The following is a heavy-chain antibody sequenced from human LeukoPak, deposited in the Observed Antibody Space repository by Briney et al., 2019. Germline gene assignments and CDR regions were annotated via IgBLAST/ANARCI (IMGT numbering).Heavy chain of an antibody. D-gene: IGHD3-22*01. Sequence: SETLSPTCTVSGGSISSYYWSWIRQPPGKGLEWIGFIYYSGSTNYNPSLKSRVTISVDTSKNQFSLKLSSVTAADTAVYYCARKPIVNSAWYYFDYWGQGTLVTVSS. CDR2: IYYSGST. J-gene: IGHJ4*02. CDR3: ARKPIVNSAWYYFDY. V-gene: IGHV4-59*01. CDR1: GGSISSYY.